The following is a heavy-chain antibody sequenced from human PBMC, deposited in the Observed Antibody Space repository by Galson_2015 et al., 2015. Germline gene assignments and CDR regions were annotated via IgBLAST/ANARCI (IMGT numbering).Heavy chain of an antibody. J-gene: IGHJ6*02. Sequence: SVKVSCKASGGTFSSYAISWVRQAPGQGLEWMGGIIPIFGTANYAQKFQGRVTITADESTSTAYMELSSLRSEDTAVYYCARGEALLWFGAPRNYYGMDVWGHGTTVTVSS. CDR2: IIPIFGTA. CDR1: GGTFSSYA. D-gene: IGHD3-10*01. V-gene: IGHV1-69*13. CDR3: ARGEALLWFGAPRNYYGMDV.